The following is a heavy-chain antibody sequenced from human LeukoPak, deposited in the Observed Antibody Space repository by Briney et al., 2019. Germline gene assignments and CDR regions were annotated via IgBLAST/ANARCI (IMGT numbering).Heavy chain of an antibody. V-gene: IGHV4-4*07. Sequence: SETLSLTCTVSGGSISSYYWSWTRQPAGKGLEWIGRIYTSGSTNYNPSLKSRVTMSVDTSKNQFSLKLSSVTAADTAVYYCARGPPDCSSTSCYRLGSSAFGMDVWGQGTTVTVSS. J-gene: IGHJ6*02. D-gene: IGHD2-2*02. CDR3: ARGPPDCSSTSCYRLGSSAFGMDV. CDR1: GGSISSYY. CDR2: IYTSGST.